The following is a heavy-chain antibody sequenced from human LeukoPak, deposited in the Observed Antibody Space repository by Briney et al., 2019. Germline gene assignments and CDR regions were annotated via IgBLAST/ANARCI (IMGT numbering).Heavy chain of an antibody. D-gene: IGHD3-3*01. CDR2: IKQDGSEK. J-gene: IGHJ6*03. Sequence: GGSLRLSCAASGFTFSSYWMSWVRQAPGKGLEWVANIKQDGSEKYYVDSVKGRFTISRDNAKNSLYLQMNSLRAEDTAVYYCARDFNYDFWSPQVPYYYYYMDVWGKGTTVTVSS. V-gene: IGHV3-7*01. CDR3: ARDFNYDFWSPQVPYYYYYMDV. CDR1: GFTFSSYW.